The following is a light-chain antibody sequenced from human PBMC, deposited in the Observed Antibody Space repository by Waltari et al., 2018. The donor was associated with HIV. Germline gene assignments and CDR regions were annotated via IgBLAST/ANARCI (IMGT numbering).Light chain of an antibody. Sequence: EIVLTQSPATLSLSPGERSTRSCRAIQSVSGGFFAWYQQKRGQAPRLLIYGASTRAKGIPDRFSGGGSGTDFTLTISSLDPEDFAVYYCHQYGSATYTFGQGTKLDIK. J-gene: IGKJ2*01. CDR3: HQYGSATYT. V-gene: IGKV3-20*01. CDR1: QSVSGGF. CDR2: GAS.